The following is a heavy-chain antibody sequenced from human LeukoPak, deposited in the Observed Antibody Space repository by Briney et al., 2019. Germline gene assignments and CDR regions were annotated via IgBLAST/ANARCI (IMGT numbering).Heavy chain of an antibody. CDR2: IYPGDSDT. Sequence: GESLKISCKGSGYRFTNYWIGWVRQMPGKGLEWMGIIYPGDSDTRYSPSFQGQVTISVDKSISTAHLQWSSLKASDTAMYYCGRKISGSYYGLDYWGQGTLVTVSS. J-gene: IGHJ4*02. V-gene: IGHV5-51*01. D-gene: IGHD1-26*01. CDR1: GYRFTNYW. CDR3: GRKISGSYYGLDY.